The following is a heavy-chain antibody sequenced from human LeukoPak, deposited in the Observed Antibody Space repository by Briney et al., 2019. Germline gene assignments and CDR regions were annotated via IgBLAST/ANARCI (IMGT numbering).Heavy chain of an antibody. CDR3: AKDLGYGSGSYPPPGNY. CDR1: GFTFHNNG. J-gene: IGHJ4*02. V-gene: IGHV3-23*01. D-gene: IGHD3-10*01. CDR2: ISGSSRST. Sequence: GGSLRLSCAASGFTFHNNGMSWVRQAPGKGLEWVSAISGSSRSTYHAESVKGRFTISRDNSKNTLFLQMNSLRAEDTAVYYCAKDLGYGSGSYPPPGNYWGQGTLVTVSS.